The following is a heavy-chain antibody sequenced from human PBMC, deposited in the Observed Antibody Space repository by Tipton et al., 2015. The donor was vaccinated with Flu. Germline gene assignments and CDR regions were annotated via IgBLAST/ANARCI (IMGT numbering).Heavy chain of an antibody. Sequence: SLRLSCAASGFTFDDYGMSWVRQAPGKGLEWVSGINWNGGTTGYADSVKGRFIISRDNAKNSLSLQMNSLRAEDTALYFCARDRTRLASPLDYWGQGTLVNVS. CDR3: ARDRTRLASPLDY. CDR1: GFTFDDYG. V-gene: IGHV3-20*04. J-gene: IGHJ4*02. CDR2: INWNGGTT. D-gene: IGHD3-16*01.